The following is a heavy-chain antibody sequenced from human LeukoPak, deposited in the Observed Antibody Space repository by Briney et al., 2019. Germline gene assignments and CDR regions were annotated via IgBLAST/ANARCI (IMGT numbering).Heavy chain of an antibody. J-gene: IGHJ1*01. CDR3: ARVEYSSGWYEYFQH. V-gene: IGHV3-20*04. CDR2: INWNGGST. Sequence: PGGSLRLSCAASGFTFDDYGMSWVRQAPGKGLEWVSGINWNGGSTGYADSVKGRFTISRDNAKNSLYLQMNSLRAKDTALYYCARVEYSSGWYEYFQHWGQGTLVTVSS. D-gene: IGHD6-19*01. CDR1: GFTFDDYG.